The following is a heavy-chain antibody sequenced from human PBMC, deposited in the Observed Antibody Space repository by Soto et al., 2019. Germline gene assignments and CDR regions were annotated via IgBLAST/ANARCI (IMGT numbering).Heavy chain of an antibody. CDR1: GFSFSSFA. CDR2: GSYDGIND. V-gene: IGHV3-30-3*01. CDR3: VRVPRGRCENYDE. J-gene: IGHJ4*01. Sequence: PGESLTLSCAASGFSFSSFAMHWVRQAPGKGLEWVAAGSYDGINDFYTDSVKGRFTISSDTSNNQLPLEMTTVTAEDTAVYYWVRVPRGRCENYDEWGHGTLVTVSS. D-gene: IGHD3-16*01.